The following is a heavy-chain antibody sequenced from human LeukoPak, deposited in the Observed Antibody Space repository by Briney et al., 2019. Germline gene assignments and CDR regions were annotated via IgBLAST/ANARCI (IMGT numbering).Heavy chain of an antibody. CDR3: ARDSMRAAMVRRSYGMDV. CDR2: IYYSGST. CDR1: GGSISSYY. Sequence: SETLSLTCTVSGGSISSYYWSWVRQPPGKGLEWLGYIYYSGSTNYNPSLKSRVTISVDTSKNQFSLKLSSVTAADTAVYYCARDSMRAAMVRRSYGMDVWGKGTTVTVSS. D-gene: IGHD5-18*01. V-gene: IGHV4-59*01. J-gene: IGHJ6*04.